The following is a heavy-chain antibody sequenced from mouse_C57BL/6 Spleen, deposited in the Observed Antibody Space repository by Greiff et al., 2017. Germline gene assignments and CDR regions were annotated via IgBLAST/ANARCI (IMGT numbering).Heavy chain of an antibody. CDR3: TTGGDGYLFAY. CDR2: IDPEDGDT. J-gene: IGHJ3*01. Sequence: VHVKQSGAELVRPGASVKLSCTASGFNIKDYYMHWVKQRPEQGLEWIGRIDPEDGDTEYAPKFQGKATMTADTSSNTAYLQLSSLTSDDTAVYYCTTGGDGYLFAYWGQGTLVTVSA. CDR1: GFNIKDYY. D-gene: IGHD2-3*01. V-gene: IGHV14-1*01.